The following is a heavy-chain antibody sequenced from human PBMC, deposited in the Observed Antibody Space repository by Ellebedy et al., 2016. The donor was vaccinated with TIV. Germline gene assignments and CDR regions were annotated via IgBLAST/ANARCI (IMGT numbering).Heavy chain of an antibody. CDR3: ARQTREMAEGWFGPDDAFDI. D-gene: IGHD3-10*01. CDR2: INHSGST. V-gene: IGHV4-34*01. Sequence: MPSETLSLTCAVYGGSFSGYYWSRIRQPPGKGLEWIGEINHSGSTNYNPSLKSRVTISIDTSKNQFSLKLSSVTAADTAVYYCARQTREMAEGWFGPDDAFDIWGQGTMVTVSS. CDR1: GGSFSGYY. J-gene: IGHJ3*02.